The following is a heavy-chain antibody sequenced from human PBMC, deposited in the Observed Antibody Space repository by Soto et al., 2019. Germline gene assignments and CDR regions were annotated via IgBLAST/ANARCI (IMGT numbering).Heavy chain of an antibody. CDR3: ASEASLVPAARYYYGMDV. J-gene: IGHJ6*02. Sequence: SETLSLTCTVSGGSISSSSYYWGWIRQPPGKGLEWIGSIYYSGSTYYNPSLKSRVTISVDTSKNQFSLKLSSVTAADTAVYYCASEASLVPAARYYYGMDVWGQGTTVTVSS. D-gene: IGHD2-2*01. CDR1: GGSISSSSYY. V-gene: IGHV4-39*01. CDR2: IYYSGST.